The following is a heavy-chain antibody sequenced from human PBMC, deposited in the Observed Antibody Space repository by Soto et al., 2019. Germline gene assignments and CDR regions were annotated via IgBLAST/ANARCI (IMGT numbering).Heavy chain of an antibody. Sequence: PGESLKISCKGSGYSFTSYWIGWVRQMPGKGLEWMGIIYPGDSDTTYSPSFQGQVTISADKSISTAYLQWSSLKASDTAMYYCARPRGAYSTGMDVWGQGTTVTVSS. CDR1: GYSFTSYW. D-gene: IGHD6-13*01. CDR2: IYPGDSDT. J-gene: IGHJ6*02. V-gene: IGHV5-51*01. CDR3: ARPRGAYSTGMDV.